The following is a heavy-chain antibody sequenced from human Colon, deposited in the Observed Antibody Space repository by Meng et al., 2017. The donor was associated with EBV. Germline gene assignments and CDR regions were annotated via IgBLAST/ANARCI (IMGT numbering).Heavy chain of an antibody. D-gene: IGHD5-18*01. CDR2: IYHSGST. J-gene: IGHJ4*02. Sequence: QVRLQGSGQGLVKPSETLSLPCSVSGGSISSVYWWTWVRQSPGKGLEWIGEIYHSGSTNYNPSLKSRVTISVDKSKNQFSLKLTSVTAADTAVYYCARGGYYSFDYWGQRTLVTVSS. CDR1: GGSISSVYW. CDR3: ARGGYYSFDY. V-gene: IGHV4-4*02.